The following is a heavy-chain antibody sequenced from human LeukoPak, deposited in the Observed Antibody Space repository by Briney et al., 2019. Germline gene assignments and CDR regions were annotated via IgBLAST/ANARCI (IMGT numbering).Heavy chain of an antibody. CDR3: ARGSLGVWGSWFDP. CDR2: IYYSGST. J-gene: IGHJ5*02. Sequence: SETLSLTCTVSGDSISSDYWSWIRQPPGKGLEWIGYIYYSGSTNYNPSLKSRVTISVDTSKNQFSLKLYSMTAADTAVYYCARGSLGVWGSWFDPWGQGTLVTVSS. CDR1: GDSISSDY. V-gene: IGHV4-59*01. D-gene: IGHD7-27*01.